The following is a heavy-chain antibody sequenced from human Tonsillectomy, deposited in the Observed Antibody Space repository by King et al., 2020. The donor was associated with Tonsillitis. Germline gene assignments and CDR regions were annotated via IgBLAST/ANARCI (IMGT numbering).Heavy chain of an antibody. CDR2: ISYEGSNK. V-gene: IGHV3-30*18. CDR1: GFTFSSYG. J-gene: IGHJ6*02. CDR3: ANDLFQGGHPLVLFTSPYYYSGMYV. D-gene: IGHD2-8*01. Sequence: VQLVESGGGVVQPGRSLRLSCAASGFTFSSYGMHWVRQAPGKGLEWVAVISYEGSNKYNADSVKGRFTMSRDNSKNTRYLQMTSLRAEDTAVYYCANDLFQGGHPLVLFTSPYYYSGMYVWGPGTPVTVSS.